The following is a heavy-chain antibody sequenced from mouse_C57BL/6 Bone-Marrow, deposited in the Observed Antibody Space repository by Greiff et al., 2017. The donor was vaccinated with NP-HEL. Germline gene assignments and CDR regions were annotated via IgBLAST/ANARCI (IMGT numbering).Heavy chain of an antibody. Sequence: VQLQQSGAELVRPGASVKLSCKASGYTFTDYYINWVKQRPGHGLEWIARIYPGSVNTYYNEKFKGNATLTAEKSSSTAYMQLSSLTSEDSAVYFCARIYYGNYWYFDVWGTGTTVTVSS. CDR1: GYTFTDYY. CDR2: IYPGSVNT. J-gene: IGHJ1*03. V-gene: IGHV1-76*01. D-gene: IGHD2-1*01. CDR3: ARIYYGNYWYFDV.